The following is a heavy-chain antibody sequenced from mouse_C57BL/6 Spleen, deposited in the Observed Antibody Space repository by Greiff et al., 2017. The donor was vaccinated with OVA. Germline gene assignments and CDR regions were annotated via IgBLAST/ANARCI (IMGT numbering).Heavy chain of an antibody. CDR1: GYTFTSYW. CDR3: ARGRQLRLLAY. J-gene: IGHJ3*01. CDR2: IDPSDSYT. V-gene: IGHV1-59*01. D-gene: IGHD3-2*02. Sequence: VQLQQPGAELVRPGTSVKLSCKASGYTFTSYWMHWVKQRPGQGLEWIGVIDPSDSYTNYNQKFKGKATLTVDTSSSTAYMQLSSLTSEDSAVYYCARGRQLRLLAYWGQGTLVTVSA.